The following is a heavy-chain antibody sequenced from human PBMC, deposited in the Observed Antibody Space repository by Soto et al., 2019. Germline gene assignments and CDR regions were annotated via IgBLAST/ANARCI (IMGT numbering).Heavy chain of an antibody. CDR1: GFTFSSYI. Sequence: PGGSLRLSCAASGFTFSSYIMNWVRQAPGKGLEWVSYISSSSSTIYYADSVKGRFTISRDNVKNSLYLQMNSLRDEDTAVYYCARESRFLEWLSLNWFDPWGQGTLVTGLL. CDR3: ARESRFLEWLSLNWFDP. V-gene: IGHV3-48*02. D-gene: IGHD3-3*01. J-gene: IGHJ5*02. CDR2: ISSSSSTI.